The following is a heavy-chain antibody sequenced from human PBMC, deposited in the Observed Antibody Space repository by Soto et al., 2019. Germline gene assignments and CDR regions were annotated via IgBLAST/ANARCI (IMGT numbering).Heavy chain of an antibody. Sequence: GASVKVSCKASGYSFTANSMHWVRQAPGEGLEWMGWISTNNGNTRYAQKLQGRVTMTTDTTTNTAYMELSNLRSDDTAVYYCARGPTDYYDNSANYFLDYWGQGTLVTVSS. V-gene: IGHV1-18*04. J-gene: IGHJ4*02. CDR2: ISTNNGNT. CDR1: GYSFTANS. CDR3: ARGPTDYYDNSANYFLDY. D-gene: IGHD3-22*01.